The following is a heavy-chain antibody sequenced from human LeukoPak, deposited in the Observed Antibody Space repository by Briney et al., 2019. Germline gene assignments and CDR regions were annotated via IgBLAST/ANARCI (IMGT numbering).Heavy chain of an antibody. Sequence: GGSLRLSCSASGFTFSSYAMHWVRQAPGKGLEYVSAISSNGGSTYYADSVKGRFTISRDNSKNTLYLQMNSLRAEDTAVYYCVKGGGYYYGSGSPAWGQGTLVTVSS. V-gene: IGHV3-64D*06. CDR3: VKGGGYYYGSGSPA. CDR2: ISSNGGST. J-gene: IGHJ5*02. CDR1: GFTFSSYA. D-gene: IGHD3-10*01.